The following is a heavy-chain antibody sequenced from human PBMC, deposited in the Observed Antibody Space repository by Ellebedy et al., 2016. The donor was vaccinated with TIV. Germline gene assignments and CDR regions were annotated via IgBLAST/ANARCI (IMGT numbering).Heavy chain of an antibody. J-gene: IGHJ4*02. D-gene: IGHD6-13*01. Sequence: AASVKVSCKTSGYTFTDYYMPWTRQAPGQGLEWMGWIYPNSGDTKYAQKFQGRVTMTRDTSITTAYMELNRLTSDDTATYYCASVTFSSLSPFDSWGQGTLVIVSS. V-gene: IGHV1-2*02. CDR1: GYTFTDYY. CDR3: ASVTFSSLSPFDS. CDR2: IYPNSGDT.